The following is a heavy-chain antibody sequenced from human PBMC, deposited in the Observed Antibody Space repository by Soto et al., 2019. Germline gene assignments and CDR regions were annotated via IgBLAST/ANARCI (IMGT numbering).Heavy chain of an antibody. J-gene: IGHJ1*01. CDR3: MARLFDVVGVLELFHH. CDR2: INHVGSEK. CDR1: GFTFSNNG. V-gene: IGHV3-7*01. Sequence: SLRLSCAASGFTFSNNGINWVRQAPGKGLEWVANINHVGSEKHYVDSVKGRFTISRDNAKNSVYLQMNSLRAEDTAVYYCMARLFDVVGVLELFHHWGQGTLVTVSS. D-gene: IGHD3-10*01.